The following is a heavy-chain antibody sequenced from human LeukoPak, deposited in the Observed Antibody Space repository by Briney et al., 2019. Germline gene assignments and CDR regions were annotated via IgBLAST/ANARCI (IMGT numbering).Heavy chain of an antibody. CDR1: GFTFSSYA. J-gene: IGHJ3*02. D-gene: IGHD3-9*01. V-gene: IGHV3-21*01. CDR3: ARWGSLTLIVAFDI. Sequence: PGGSLRLSCAASGFTFSSYAMSRVRQAPGKGLEWVSSISSSSSYIYYADSVKGRFTISRDNAKNSLYLQMNSLRAEDTAVYYCARWGSLTLIVAFDIWGQGTMVTVSS. CDR2: ISSSSSYI.